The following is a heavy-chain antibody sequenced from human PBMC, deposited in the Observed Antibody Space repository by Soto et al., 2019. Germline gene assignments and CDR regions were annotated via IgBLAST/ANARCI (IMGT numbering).Heavy chain of an antibody. CDR3: ARDRAVTGNDNWFDP. J-gene: IGHJ5*02. Sequence: SETLSLTCTVSGGSISSCYWSWIRQPAGKGLEWIGRIYASGSTNYNPSLNSRVTMSVDTSKNQFSLKLSSVTAADTAVYYCARDRAVTGNDNWFDPWGQGTLVTVSS. CDR2: IYASGST. V-gene: IGHV4-4*07. CDR1: GGSISSCY. D-gene: IGHD1-20*01.